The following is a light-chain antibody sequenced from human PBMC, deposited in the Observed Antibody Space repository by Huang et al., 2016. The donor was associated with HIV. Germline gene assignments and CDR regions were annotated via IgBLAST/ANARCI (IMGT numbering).Light chain of an antibody. J-gene: IGKJ4*01. CDR1: QSLNKF. CDR2: NPT. CDR3: QQRSSSLT. Sequence: IVLTQSPATLSLSPGERATLSCRASQSLNKFLAWYQQKPGQAPRLLSYNPTDRATVVPARFSGGGSGTDFTLTITDLKAEDFAIYYCQQRSSSLTFGGGTKVEIK. V-gene: IGKV3-11*01.